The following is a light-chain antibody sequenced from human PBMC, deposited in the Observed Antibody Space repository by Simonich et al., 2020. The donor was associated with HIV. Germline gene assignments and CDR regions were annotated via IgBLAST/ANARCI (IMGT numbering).Light chain of an antibody. V-gene: IGKV3-15*01. Sequence: EIVMTQSPATLSVSPGERATLSCRASQSVSINLAWYQQKPGQAPRLLIYGASTRATGIPARFSGSGSGTEFTLTISRLEPEDFAVYYCQQYAISPFSFGQGSKLEIK. J-gene: IGKJ2*01. CDR1: QSVSIN. CDR3: QQYAISPFS. CDR2: GAS.